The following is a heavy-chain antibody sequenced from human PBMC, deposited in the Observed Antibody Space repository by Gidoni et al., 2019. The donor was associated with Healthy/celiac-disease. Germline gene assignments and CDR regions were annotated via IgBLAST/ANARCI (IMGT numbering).Heavy chain of an antibody. J-gene: IGHJ4*02. Sequence: EVQLLESGGGLVQPGGSLRPSCAASGFTFSSYAMSWVRQAPGKGLEWVSAISGSGGSTYYADSVKGRFTISRDNSKNTLYLQMNSLRAEDTAVYYCAKLEGSRIAVAGIDYWGQGTLVTVSS. CDR2: ISGSGGST. D-gene: IGHD6-19*01. CDR3: AKLEGSRIAVAGIDY. CDR1: GFTFSSYA. V-gene: IGHV3-23*01.